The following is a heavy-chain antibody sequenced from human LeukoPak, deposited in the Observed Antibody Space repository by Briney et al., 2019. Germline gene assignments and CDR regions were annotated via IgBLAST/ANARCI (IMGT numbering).Heavy chain of an antibody. CDR1: GLTISNYW. D-gene: IGHD7-27*01. V-gene: IGHV3-15*01. CDR2: IKSKTDGGTT. J-gene: IGHJ4*02. CDR3: TTGNWGSFSY. Sequence: NAGGSLRLSCTASGLTISNYWMNWVRQAPGKGLEWVGRIKSKTDGGTTDYAAPVKGRFTISRDDSRHTLYLQVNSLKTEDTAVYYCTTGNWGSFSYWGQGTLVTVSS.